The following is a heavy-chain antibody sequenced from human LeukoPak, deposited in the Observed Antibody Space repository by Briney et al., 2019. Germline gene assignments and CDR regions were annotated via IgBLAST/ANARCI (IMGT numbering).Heavy chain of an antibody. CDR1: GYTFTSYG. V-gene: IGHV1-18*01. Sequence: GASVKVSCKASGYTFTSYGISWVRQAPGQGLEWMGWISAYNGNTNYAQKLQGRVTMTTDTSTSTAYMELRSLRSDDTAVYYCARDLLVLRYFDWLSPDLYYFDYWGQGTLVTVSS. CDR2: ISAYNGNT. CDR3: ARDLLVLRYFDWLSPDLYYFDY. D-gene: IGHD3-9*01. J-gene: IGHJ4*02.